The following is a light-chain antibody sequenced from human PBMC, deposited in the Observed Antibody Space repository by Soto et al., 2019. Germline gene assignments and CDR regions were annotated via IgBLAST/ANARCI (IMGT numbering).Light chain of an antibody. CDR1: QRVSSSY. V-gene: IGKV3-20*01. Sequence: EIVLTQSPGTLSLSPGERATLSCRASQRVSSSYLAWYQQKPGQAPRLLIFGTSSRATGIPDRFSGSGSATDFTLSISRLEPEDFAVYYCQQYGSSLLFTFGPWTKVDIK. CDR2: GTS. J-gene: IGKJ3*01. CDR3: QQYGSSLLFT.